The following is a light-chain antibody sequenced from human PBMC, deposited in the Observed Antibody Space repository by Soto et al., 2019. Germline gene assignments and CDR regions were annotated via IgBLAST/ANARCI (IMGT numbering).Light chain of an antibody. Sequence: QSALTQPASVSGSPGQSITISCTGTSSDVGGYNSVSWYQHHPGRVPKLMIYDVSDRPSGVSNRFSGSNSGNTASLTISGLQAEDEADYYCRSYRSSTYVFGTGTKLTVL. CDR2: DVS. V-gene: IGLV2-14*03. CDR1: SSDVGGYNS. J-gene: IGLJ1*01. CDR3: RSYRSSTYV.